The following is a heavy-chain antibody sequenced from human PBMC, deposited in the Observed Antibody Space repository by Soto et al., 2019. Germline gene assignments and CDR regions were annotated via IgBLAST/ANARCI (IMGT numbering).Heavy chain of an antibody. D-gene: IGHD7-27*01. CDR3: ARGPSGDKVDF. CDR1: GGSISSVYDC. CDR2: NYNGGTT. V-gene: IGHV4-30-4*01. Sequence: QVQLQESGPILVKPSQTLSLTCTVSGGSISSVYDCWSWIRQSPDKGLEWIGHNYNGGTTYNNPYLTSRVTISVDTSKNQFSLQLRSVTAADTAVYFCARGPSGDKVDFWGQGTLVTVSS. J-gene: IGHJ4*02.